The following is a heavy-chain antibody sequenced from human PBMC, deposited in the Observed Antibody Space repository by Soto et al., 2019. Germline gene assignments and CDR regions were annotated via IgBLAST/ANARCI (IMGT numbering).Heavy chain of an antibody. CDR1: GGTFSSYA. Sequence: QVQLVQSGAEVKKPGSSVKVSCKASGGTFSSYAISWVRQAPGQGLEWMGGIIPIFGTANYAQKFQGRVMITADKSTSTAYMELSSLRSEDTAVYYCARGYYDSSGYYYPVDYWGQGTLVTVSS. CDR2: IIPIFGTA. V-gene: IGHV1-69*06. J-gene: IGHJ4*02. D-gene: IGHD3-22*01. CDR3: ARGYYDSSGYYYPVDY.